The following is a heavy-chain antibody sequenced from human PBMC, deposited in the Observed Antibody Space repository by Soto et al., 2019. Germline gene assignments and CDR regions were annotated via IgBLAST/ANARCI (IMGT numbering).Heavy chain of an antibody. J-gene: IGHJ4*02. Sequence: GGSLRLSCAASGFTFSSYAMSWVRQAPGKGLEWVSAISGSGGSTYYADSVKGRFTISRDNSKNTLYLQMNSLRAEDTAVYYCAKDLHPLVVQAAINYWGQGTLVTVSS. CDR1: GFTFSSYA. CDR3: AKDLHPLVVQAAINY. D-gene: IGHD2-2*01. CDR2: ISGSGGST. V-gene: IGHV3-23*01.